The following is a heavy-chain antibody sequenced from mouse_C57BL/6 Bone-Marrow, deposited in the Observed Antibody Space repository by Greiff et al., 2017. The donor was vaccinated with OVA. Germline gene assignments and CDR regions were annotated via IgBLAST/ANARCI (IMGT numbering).Heavy chain of an antibody. J-gene: IGHJ1*03. V-gene: IGHV1-26*01. CDR1: GYTFTDYY. D-gene: IGHD2-5*01. CDR2: INPNNGGT. CDR3: ARDGSNYVYWYFDV. Sequence: EVQLQQSGPELVKPGASVKISCKASGYTFTDYYMNWVKQSHGKSLEWIGDINPNNGGTSYNQKFKGKATLTVDKSSSTAYMELRSLTSEDSAVYYCARDGSNYVYWYFDVWGTGTTVTVSS.